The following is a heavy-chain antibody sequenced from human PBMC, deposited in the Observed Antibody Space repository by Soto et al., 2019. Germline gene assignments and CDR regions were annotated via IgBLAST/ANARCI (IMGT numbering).Heavy chain of an antibody. J-gene: IGHJ4*02. CDR1: GFTFSDYY. V-gene: IGHV3-11*05. CDR3: VRENHPSEPSDY. CDR2: ISSSSSYT. Sequence: QVQLVESGGGLVKPGGPLRLSCAASGFTFSDYYMSWIRQAPGKGLEWVSYISSSSSYTNYADSVKGRFTISRDNAKNSLYLQMNSPRAEDTAVYYCVRENHPSEPSDYWGQGTLVTVSS.